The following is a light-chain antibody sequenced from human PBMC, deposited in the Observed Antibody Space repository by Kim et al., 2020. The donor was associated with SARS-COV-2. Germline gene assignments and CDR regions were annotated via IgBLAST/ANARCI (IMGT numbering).Light chain of an antibody. J-gene: IGKJ1*01. V-gene: IGKV3-20*01. CDR1: QSVSSNY. Sequence: SPGERPTLSCRASQSVSSNYLDWYQQKPGQAPRLLIYGASSRATGIPDRFSGSGSGTDFTLTITRLEPEDFAVYYCQQYSSSPATFGQGTKVDIK. CDR2: GAS. CDR3: QQYSSSPAT.